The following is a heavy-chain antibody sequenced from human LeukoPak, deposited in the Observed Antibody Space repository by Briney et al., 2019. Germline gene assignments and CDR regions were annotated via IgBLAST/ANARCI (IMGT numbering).Heavy chain of an antibody. CDR3: AREGRNYFDY. J-gene: IGHJ4*02. CDR2: IKQDGSEK. V-gene: IGHV3-7*01. CDR1: RFTLSSYW. Sequence: RGSLRLSCAPSRFTLSSYWMSWVRQAPRERLEGVADIKQDGSEKYYVDSVKGRFTISRDNAKNSLYLQMNSLRAEDTAVYYCAREGRNYFDYWGQGTLVTVSS.